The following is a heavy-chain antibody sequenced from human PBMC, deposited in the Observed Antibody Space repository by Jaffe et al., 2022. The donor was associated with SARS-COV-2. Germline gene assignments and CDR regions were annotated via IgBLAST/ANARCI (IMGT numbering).Heavy chain of an antibody. CDR1: GGSISSSSYY. J-gene: IGHJ6*02. CDR3: AREATTVTTNYYYYGMDV. CDR2: IYYSGST. Sequence: QLQLQESGPGLVKPSETLSLTCTVSGGSISSSSYYWGWIRQPPGKGLEWIGSIYYSGSTYYNPSLKSRVTISVDTSKNQFSLKLSSVTAADTAVYYCAREATTVTTNYYYYGMDVWGQGTTVTVSS. V-gene: IGHV4-39*02. D-gene: IGHD4-4*01.